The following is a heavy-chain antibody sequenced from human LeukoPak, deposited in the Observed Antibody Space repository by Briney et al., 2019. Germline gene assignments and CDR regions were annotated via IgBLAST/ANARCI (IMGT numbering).Heavy chain of an antibody. J-gene: IGHJ4*02. CDR1: GFTFSSYS. CDR2: ISSGGSAI. D-gene: IGHD3-22*01. CDR3: ARAHFYDSSGFDY. Sequence: GGSLRLSCAASGFTFSSYSMNWVRQVPGKGLEWVSYISSGGSAIYYADSVKGRFTISRDNAKNSLYLQMNSLRAADTAVYYCARAHFYDSSGFDYWGQGTLVTVSS. V-gene: IGHV3-48*04.